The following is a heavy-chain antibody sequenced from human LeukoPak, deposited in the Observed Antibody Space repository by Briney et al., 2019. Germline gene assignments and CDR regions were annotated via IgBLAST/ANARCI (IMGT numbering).Heavy chain of an antibody. CDR2: ISAYNGNT. CDR1: GYTFTSYG. D-gene: IGHD6-13*01. CDR3: ARDWPGYSSSWYNWFDP. V-gene: IGHV1-18*01. Sequence: GASVKVSCKASGYTFTSYGISWVRQAPGQGLEWMGWISAYNGNTNYAQKLQGRVTMTTDTSTSTAYMELRSLRSDDTAVYYCARDWPGYSSSWYNWFDPWGQGTLVTVSS. J-gene: IGHJ5*02.